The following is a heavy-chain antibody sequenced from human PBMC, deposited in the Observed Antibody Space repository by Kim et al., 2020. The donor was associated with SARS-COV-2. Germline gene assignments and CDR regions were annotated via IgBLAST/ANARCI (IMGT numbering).Heavy chain of an antibody. CDR3: ARDFGCDI. V-gene: IGHV3-30*03. D-gene: IGHD3-10*01. Sequence: GGSLRLSCAASGFTVSSCWMTWVRQAPGKGLEWVAFIYNDGNKKYYAASVKGRFTISRDNTKNPLYQQMNSRTAEDTACYYGARDFGCDI. CDR2: IYNDGNKK. J-gene: IGHJ3*02. CDR1: GFTVSSCW.